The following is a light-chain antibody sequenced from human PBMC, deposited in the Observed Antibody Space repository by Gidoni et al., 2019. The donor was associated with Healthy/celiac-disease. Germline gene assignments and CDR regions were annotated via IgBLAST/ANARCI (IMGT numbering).Light chain of an antibody. CDR2: DAS. Sequence: DIQMTQSPSTLSASVGDRVTITCRASQSISSWLAWYQQKPGKAPKLLIYDASSLESGVTSRFSGSGSGTEFTLTISSLQPDDFANYYCKQYNSYWWTFGQGTKVEIK. CDR1: QSISSW. V-gene: IGKV1-5*01. J-gene: IGKJ1*01. CDR3: KQYNSYWWT.